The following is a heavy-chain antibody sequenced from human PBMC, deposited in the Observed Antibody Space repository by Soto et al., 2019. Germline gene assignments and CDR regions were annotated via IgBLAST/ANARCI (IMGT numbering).Heavy chain of an antibody. CDR3: ARGGYYFYMDV. V-gene: IGHV4-4*02. J-gene: IGHJ6*03. D-gene: IGHD1-26*01. CDR2: IHHSGST. Sequence: SETLSLTCAVSGGSVTISNWWSWVRQTPGKGLEWIGQIHHSGSTNYNPSPTSRVTISVDKSKNQFSLETKSVTAADTAVYYCARGGYYFYMDVWGKGTTVTV. CDR1: GGSVTISNW.